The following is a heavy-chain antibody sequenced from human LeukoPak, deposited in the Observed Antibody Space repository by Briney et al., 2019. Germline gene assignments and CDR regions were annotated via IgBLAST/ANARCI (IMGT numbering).Heavy chain of an antibody. CDR3: ARASFSLYYSNFYMDV. CDR1: GFTFSSYS. D-gene: IGHD4-11*01. Sequence: TGGSLRLSCAASGFTFSSYSMNWVRQAPGKGLEWVSYISSSSSTIYYADSVKGRFTISRDNAKNSLYLQMNSLRAEDAAVYYCARASFSLYYSNFYMDVWGKGTTVTVSS. CDR2: ISSSSSTI. J-gene: IGHJ6*03. V-gene: IGHV3-48*01.